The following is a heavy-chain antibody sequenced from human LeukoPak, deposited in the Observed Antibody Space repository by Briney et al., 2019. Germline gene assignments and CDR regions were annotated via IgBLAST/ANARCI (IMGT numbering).Heavy chain of an antibody. CDR1: GFTFSGHL. CDR3: VRKFATGD. V-gene: IGHV3-74*01. Sequence: GGSLRLSCGASGFTFSGHLMHWVRQAQGTGLVWVSSVKSDGTATNYADSVKGRFTISRDNAKNTLYLQMNSLRVEDTAVYYCVRKFATGDWGQGTLVTVSS. J-gene: IGHJ4*02. D-gene: IGHD1-14*01. CDR2: VKSDGTAT.